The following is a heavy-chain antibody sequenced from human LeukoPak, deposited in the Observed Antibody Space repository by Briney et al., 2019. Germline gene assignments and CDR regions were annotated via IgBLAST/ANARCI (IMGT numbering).Heavy chain of an antibody. D-gene: IGHD3-10*01. CDR2: IKSKTDGGTT. J-gene: IGHJ4*02. Sequence: GSLRLSCAASGFTFSHAWMSWVRQAPGKGLEWVGRIKSKTDGGTTDYAAPVKGRFTISRDDSKNTLYLQMNSLKTEDTAVYYCTVVNYGSGSYPLGYWGQGTLVTVSS. V-gene: IGHV3-15*01. CDR3: TVVNYGSGSYPLGY. CDR1: GFTFSHAW.